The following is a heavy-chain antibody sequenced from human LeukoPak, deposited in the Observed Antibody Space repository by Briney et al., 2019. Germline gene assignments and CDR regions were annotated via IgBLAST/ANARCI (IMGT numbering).Heavy chain of an antibody. CDR1: GYTFTSYD. V-gene: IGHV1-8*03. Sequence: ASVKVSCXASGYTFTSYDINWVRQAIGQGLEWMAWMNPNSGNTGYAQKFQGRVTITRNTSISTAYMELSSLRSEDTAVYYCARHYYDSSGYYFSDPWGQGTLVTVSS. CDR2: MNPNSGNT. CDR3: ARHYYDSSGYYFSDP. D-gene: IGHD3-22*01. J-gene: IGHJ5*02.